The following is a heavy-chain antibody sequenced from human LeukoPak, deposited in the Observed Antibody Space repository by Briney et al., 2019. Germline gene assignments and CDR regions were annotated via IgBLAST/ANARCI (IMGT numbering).Heavy chain of an antibody. CDR3: ARAIKEQLESYDY. V-gene: IGHV1-46*01. D-gene: IGHD6-6*01. CDR2: INPSGTGT. CDR1: GYTITNNY. Sequence: ASVKVSCKASGYTITNNYMHWVRQAPGQGLEWMGVINPSGTGTSYAQKFQGRITMSRDTSTSTVYMELSSLRSEDTAFYYCARAIKEQLESYDYWGQGTLVTVSS. J-gene: IGHJ4*02.